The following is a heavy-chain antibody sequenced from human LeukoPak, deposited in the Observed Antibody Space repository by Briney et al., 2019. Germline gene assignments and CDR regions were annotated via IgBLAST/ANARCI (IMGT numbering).Heavy chain of an antibody. J-gene: IGHJ5*01. D-gene: IGHD1-26*01. V-gene: IGHV4-39*07. CDR3: ARKGSDTWLTFWFDS. CDR2: IFHSGST. Sequence: SETLSLTCTVSGGSISSGNYYWGWIRQAPGRGLEWIGEIFHSGSTNYNAALKSRVTISLDESNNRFSLEVTSVTAADTGVHYCARKGSDTWLTFWFDSWGQGTLVTVPS. CDR1: GGSISSGNYY.